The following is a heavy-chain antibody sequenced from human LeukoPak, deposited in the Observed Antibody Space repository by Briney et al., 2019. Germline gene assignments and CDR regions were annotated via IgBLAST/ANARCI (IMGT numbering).Heavy chain of an antibody. Sequence: ASVKVSFKAAGYTFTSYGISWVRQAPGQGLEWMGGISAYNGNTNYAQKLQGRVTMTTETSTSTAYMELRSLRSDDTAVYYCARVEAYYDYVWGSYRYVPHKWFDPWGQGTLVTVSS. CDR3: ARVEAYYDYVWGSYRYVPHKWFDP. V-gene: IGHV1-18*04. CDR1: GYTFTSYG. D-gene: IGHD3-16*02. CDR2: ISAYNGNT. J-gene: IGHJ5*02.